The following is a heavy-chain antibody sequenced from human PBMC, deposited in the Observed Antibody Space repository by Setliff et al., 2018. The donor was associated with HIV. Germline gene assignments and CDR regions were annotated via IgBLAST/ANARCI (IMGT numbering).Heavy chain of an antibody. D-gene: IGHD3-3*02. CDR3: ARGRALGV. Sequence: SETLSLTCAVSGDFFSRAYYWSWIRQPPGKGLEWIGEINHSGSTNYNPSLKSRVTISVDTSKNQFSLKLSSVTAADTAVYYCARGRALGVWGQGTMVTVSS. CDR2: INHSGST. V-gene: IGHV4-34*01. CDR1: GDFFSRAYY. J-gene: IGHJ3*01.